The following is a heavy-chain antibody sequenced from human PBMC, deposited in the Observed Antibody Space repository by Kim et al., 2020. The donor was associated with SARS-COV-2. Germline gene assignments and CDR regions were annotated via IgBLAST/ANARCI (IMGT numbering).Heavy chain of an antibody. V-gene: IGHV5-51*01. J-gene: IGHJ4*02. CDR3: ARRGSGYDY. D-gene: IGHD5-12*01. CDR2: SDT. Sequence: SDTRYSPSFQGQVTISADKSITTAYLQWNSLKASDTAIYYCARRGSGYDYWGQGTLVTVSS.